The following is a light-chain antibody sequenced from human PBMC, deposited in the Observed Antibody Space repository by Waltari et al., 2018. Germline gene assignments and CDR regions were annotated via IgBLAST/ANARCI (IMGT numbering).Light chain of an antibody. CDR1: SSNIGAGYD. Sequence: QSVLTQPPSVSGAPGQRVTIPCTGSSSNIGAGYDVPWYQQLPGTAPKLLIYGNSKRPSGVPDRFSGSKSGTSASLAITGLQAEDEADYYCQSYDSSLSGSVFGGGTKLTVL. CDR2: GNS. J-gene: IGLJ2*01. V-gene: IGLV1-40*01. CDR3: QSYDSSLSGSV.